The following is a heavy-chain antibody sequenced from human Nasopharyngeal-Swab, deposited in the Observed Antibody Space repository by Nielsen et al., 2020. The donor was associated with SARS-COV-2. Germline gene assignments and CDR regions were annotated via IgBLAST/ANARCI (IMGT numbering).Heavy chain of an antibody. D-gene: IGHD3-10*01. Sequence: SETLSLTCAVYGGSFSGYYWSWIRQPPGKGLEWIGEINHSGNTNYNPSLKSRVTISVDTSKNQFSLKLSSVTAADTAVYFCAREAPPRPYSYGSGRYYGMDVWGQGTTVTVSS. CDR2: INHSGNT. J-gene: IGHJ6*02. V-gene: IGHV4-34*01. CDR3: AREAPPRPYSYGSGRYYGMDV. CDR1: GGSFSGYY.